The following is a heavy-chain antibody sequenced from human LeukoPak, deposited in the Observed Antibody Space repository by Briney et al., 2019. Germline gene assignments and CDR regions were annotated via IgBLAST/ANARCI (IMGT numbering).Heavy chain of an antibody. CDR1: GLTFSSDN. CDR3: ARTNAYYYYGMDV. J-gene: IGHJ6*02. Sequence: GGSLRLSCTASGLTFSSDNMNWVRQAPGKGLEWVSSISSASSYIEYADSVKGRFTISRDNAKNSLYLQMNSLRAEDSAVYYCARTNAYYYYGMDVWGQGTSVTVSS. CDR2: ISSASSYI. D-gene: IGHD2-8*01. V-gene: IGHV3-21*01.